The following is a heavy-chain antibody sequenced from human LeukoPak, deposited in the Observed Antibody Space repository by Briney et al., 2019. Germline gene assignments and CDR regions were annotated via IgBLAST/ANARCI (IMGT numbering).Heavy chain of an antibody. CDR2: INPNSGGT. CDR1: GYTLTGYY. CDR3: ARVRPYYYDSSGYDY. V-gene: IGHV1-2*02. J-gene: IGHJ4*02. Sequence: GASVKVSCKASGYTLTGYYMHWVRQAPGQGLEWMGWINPNSGGTNYAQKFQGRVTMTRDTSISTAYMELSRLRSDDTAVYYCARVRPYYYDSSGYDYWGQGTLVTVSS. D-gene: IGHD3-22*01.